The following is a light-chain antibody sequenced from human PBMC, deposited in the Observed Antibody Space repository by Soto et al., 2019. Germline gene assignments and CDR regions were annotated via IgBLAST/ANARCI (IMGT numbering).Light chain of an antibody. J-gene: IGLJ2*01. CDR2: EVS. CDR1: SSDVGGYNY. CDR3: SSYAGYNTVV. V-gene: IGLV2-8*01. Sequence: QSALTQPPSASGSPGQSVTISCTGTSSDVGGYNYVSWYQQHPGKVPKLIIYEVSKRPSGVPDRFSGSKSANTASLTVSGLQAEDEAHYYCSSYAGYNTVVFGGGTKLTVL.